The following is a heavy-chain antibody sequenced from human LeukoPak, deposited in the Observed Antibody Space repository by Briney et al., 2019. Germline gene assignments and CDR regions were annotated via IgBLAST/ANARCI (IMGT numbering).Heavy chain of an antibody. CDR1: GYTFTSYG. Sequence: ASVKVSCQASGYTFTSYGINWVRQAPGQGLEWMGWISGYNGNTNYAQKLQGRVTMTTDPSTTTAYMELRSLRSDDTAVYYCARSSHRDGDTFDYWGQGTLVTVSS. CDR3: ARSSHRDGDTFDY. D-gene: IGHD3-10*01. J-gene: IGHJ4*02. CDR2: ISGYNGNT. V-gene: IGHV1-18*01.